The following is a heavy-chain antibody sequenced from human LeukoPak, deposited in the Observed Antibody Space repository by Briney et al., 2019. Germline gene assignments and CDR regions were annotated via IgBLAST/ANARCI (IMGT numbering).Heavy chain of an antibody. V-gene: IGHV3-33*01. Sequence: GGSLRLSCAASGFTFSNYGMQWVRQAPGKGLEWVAVLWSDGNNKYYADSVKGRFTFSRDNSKNTLYVEMNNLRAEDTAVYYCAREGAPFDGLDCWGQGILVTVSS. J-gene: IGHJ4*02. CDR3: AREGAPFDGLDC. CDR1: GFTFSNYG. CDR2: LWSDGNNK. D-gene: IGHD1-26*01.